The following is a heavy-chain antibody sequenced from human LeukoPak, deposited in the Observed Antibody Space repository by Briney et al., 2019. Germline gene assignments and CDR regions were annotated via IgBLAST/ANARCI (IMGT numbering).Heavy chain of an antibody. CDR2: IYHSGST. D-gene: IGHD3-22*01. CDR3: ARHLRGYYDSSGYQPFFDY. Sequence: PSETLSLTCAVSGYSISSGYYWGWIRQPPGKGLEWIGSIYHSGSTYYNPSLKSRVTISVDTSKNQFSLKLSSVTAADTAVYYCARHLRGYYDSSGYQPFFDYWGQGALVTVSS. CDR1: GYSISSGYY. V-gene: IGHV4-38-2*01. J-gene: IGHJ4*02.